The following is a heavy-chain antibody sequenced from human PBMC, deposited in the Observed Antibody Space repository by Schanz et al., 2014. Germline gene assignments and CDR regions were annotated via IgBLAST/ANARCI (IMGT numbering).Heavy chain of an antibody. J-gene: IGHJ4*02. CDR3: ARGGSGSHYRLDY. D-gene: IGHD1-26*01. V-gene: IGHV3-48*01. CDR2: ISGSSRTI. Sequence: EVQLVESGGGLIQPGGSLRLSCAASGFGFSSYSMNWVRQAPGKGLEWVSYISGSSRTIYYADSMKGRFTDSRDNAENALYLQMNSLRAEDTGLYVCARGGSGSHYRLDYWGQGTLVTVSS. CDR1: GFGFSSYS.